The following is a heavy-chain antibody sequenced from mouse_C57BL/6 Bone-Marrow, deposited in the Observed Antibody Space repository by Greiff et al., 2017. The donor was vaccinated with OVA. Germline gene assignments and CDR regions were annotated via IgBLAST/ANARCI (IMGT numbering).Heavy chain of an antibody. J-gene: IGHJ2*01. Sequence: VQLQQPGAELVKPGASVKMSCKASGYTFTSYWITWVKQRPGQGLEWIGDIYPGSGSTNYNEKFKSKATLTVDTSSSTAYMQLSSLTSEDSAVYYCARDDYYGRGFDYWGQGTTLTVSS. V-gene: IGHV1-55*01. CDR2: IYPGSGST. CDR1: GYTFTSYW. D-gene: IGHD1-1*01. CDR3: ARDDYYGRGFDY.